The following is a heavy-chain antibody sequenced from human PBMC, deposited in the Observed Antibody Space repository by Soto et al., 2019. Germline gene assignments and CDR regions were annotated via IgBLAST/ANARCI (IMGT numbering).Heavy chain of an antibody. CDR1: GYTFTSYY. CDR3: ARDNGVVVVAATANWFDP. J-gene: IGHJ5*02. V-gene: IGHV1-46*01. Sequence: GASVKVSCKASGYTFTSYYMHWVRQAPGQGLEWMGIINPSGGSTSYAQKFQGRVTMARDTSTSTVYMELSSLRSEDTAVYYCARDNGVVVVAATANWFDPWGQGTLVTVSS. D-gene: IGHD2-15*01. CDR2: INPSGGST.